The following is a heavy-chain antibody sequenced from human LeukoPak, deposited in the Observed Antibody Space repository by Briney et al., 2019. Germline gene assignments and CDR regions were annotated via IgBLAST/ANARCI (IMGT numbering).Heavy chain of an antibody. J-gene: IGHJ4*02. Sequence: PGGSLRLSCAASGFTFSSYAMSWVRQAPGKGLEWVAVISYDGSNKYYADSVKGRFTISRDNSKNTLYLQMNSLRAEDTAVYYCARDTGTDYFDYWGQGTLVTVSS. D-gene: IGHD2-8*02. V-gene: IGHV3-30-3*01. CDR2: ISYDGSNK. CDR3: ARDTGTDYFDY. CDR1: GFTFSSYA.